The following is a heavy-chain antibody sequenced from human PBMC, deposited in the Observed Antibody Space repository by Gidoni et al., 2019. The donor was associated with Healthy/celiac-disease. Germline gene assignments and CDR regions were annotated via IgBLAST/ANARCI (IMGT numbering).Heavy chain of an antibody. CDR3: ARELVVVITPNYYYYGMDV. CDR1: GFPFSSYS. D-gene: IGHD3-22*01. Sequence: EVQLVESGGGLVKPGGSLRLCCAASGFPFSSYSLNWVRQAPGKGLEWVSSISSSSSYIYYADSVKGRFTISRDNAKNSLYLQMNSLRAEDTAVYYCARELVVVITPNYYYYGMDVWGQGTTVTVSS. J-gene: IGHJ6*02. V-gene: IGHV3-21*01. CDR2: ISSSSSYI.